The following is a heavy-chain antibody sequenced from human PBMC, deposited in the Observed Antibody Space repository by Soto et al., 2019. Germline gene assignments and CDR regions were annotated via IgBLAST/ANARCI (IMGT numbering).Heavy chain of an antibody. D-gene: IGHD4-4*01. V-gene: IGHV3-30*03. CDR3: VRGPEYSNFGYFDS. J-gene: IGHJ4*02. CDR1: GFTFSRYG. CDR2: VSYDGSSQ. Sequence: QVEMVESGGGVVQPGKSLRLSCAASGFTFSRYGMHWVRQPPGKGLEWLAVVSYDGSSQDYADSVKGRFTISRDNSRNTLYLEINNARADDTAVYYCVRGPEYSNFGYFDSWGQGILVTVSS.